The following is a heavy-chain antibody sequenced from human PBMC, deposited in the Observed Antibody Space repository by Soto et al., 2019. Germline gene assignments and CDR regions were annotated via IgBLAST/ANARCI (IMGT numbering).Heavy chain of an antibody. CDR2: INPSGGST. V-gene: IGHV1-46*01. D-gene: IGHD3-10*01. J-gene: IGHJ4*02. Sequence: GASVKVSCKASGYTFTSYYMHWVRQAPGQGLEWMGIINPSGGSTSYAQKFQGRVTMTRDTSTSTVYMELSSLRSEDTAVYYCAREYYGSGSPATVHTYYFDYWGQGTLVTVSS. CDR1: GYTFTSYY. CDR3: AREYYGSGSPATVHTYYFDY.